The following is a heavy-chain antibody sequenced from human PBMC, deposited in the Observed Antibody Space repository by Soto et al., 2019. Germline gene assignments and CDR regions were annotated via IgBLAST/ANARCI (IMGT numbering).Heavy chain of an antibody. Sequence: QVQLQESGPGLVRPSGTLSLTCAVSGASISSTTSGNWWSWVRQPPGKGLEWIGEIYHSGSTNYNPSLKSRVTMSVDKSKNQFSLKLSSVTAADTAVYYCARMVGATLVDCWGQGTLVTVSS. CDR3: ARMVGATLVDC. CDR2: IYHSGST. V-gene: IGHV4-4*02. D-gene: IGHD1-26*01. J-gene: IGHJ4*02. CDR1: GASISSTTSGNW.